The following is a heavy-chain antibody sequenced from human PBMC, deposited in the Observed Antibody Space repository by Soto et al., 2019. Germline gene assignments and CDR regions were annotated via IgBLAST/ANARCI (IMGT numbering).Heavy chain of an antibody. CDR2: IWHDVGRQ. CDR1: GFSYGGYG. J-gene: IGHJ5*01. Sequence: QVHLVESGGGVVQPGGSLRLSCVASGFSYGGYGMHWVRQAPGKGLEWVAVIWHDVGRQYYADSVKERFTVSRDNAKNTMSLQMNRHRAEDTAVYYCAGDLTCGYTDSWGQGTLVIVSS. V-gene: IGHV3-33*01. CDR3: AGDLTCGYTDS. D-gene: IGHD2-21*01.